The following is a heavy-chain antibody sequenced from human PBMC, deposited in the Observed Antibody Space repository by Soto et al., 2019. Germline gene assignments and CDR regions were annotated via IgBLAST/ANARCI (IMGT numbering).Heavy chain of an antibody. CDR2: INRDGSST. V-gene: IGHV3-74*01. D-gene: IGHD6-19*01. Sequence: GGSLRLSCAASGFTFRSYWMHWVRQAPGKGLVWVSRINRDGSSTSYADSVKGRVTISRDTAKNTLYLQMNSLRAEDTAVYYCAKTANGWFSAFDIWGQGTMVTVSS. J-gene: IGHJ3*02. CDR3: AKTANGWFSAFDI. CDR1: GFTFRSYW.